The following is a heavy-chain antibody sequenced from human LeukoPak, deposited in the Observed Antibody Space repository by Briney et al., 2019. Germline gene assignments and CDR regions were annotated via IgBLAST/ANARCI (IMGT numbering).Heavy chain of an antibody. CDR3: ARGYRYDSSGYYFDY. CDR2: IIPILGIA. CDR1: GGTFGSYA. Sequence: ASVKVSCKASGGTFGSYAISWVRQAPGQGLEWMGRIIPILGIANYAQKFQGRATITADKSTSTAYMELSSLRSEDTAVYYCARGYRYDSSGYYFDYWGQGTLVTVSS. J-gene: IGHJ4*02. V-gene: IGHV1-69*04. D-gene: IGHD3-22*01.